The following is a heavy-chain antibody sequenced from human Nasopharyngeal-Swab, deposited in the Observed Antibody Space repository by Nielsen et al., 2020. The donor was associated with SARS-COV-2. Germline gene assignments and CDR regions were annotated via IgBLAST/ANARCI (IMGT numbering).Heavy chain of an antibody. V-gene: IGHV3-21*01. CDR1: GFTFSSYS. Sequence: GESLKISCAASGFTFSSYSMNWVRQAPGKGLEWVSSISSSSSYIYYADSEKGRFTISRDNAKNSLYLQMNSLRAEDTAVYYCARGAPYSSSSGDFDYWGQGTLVTVSS. CDR3: ARGAPYSSSSGDFDY. J-gene: IGHJ4*02. D-gene: IGHD6-6*01. CDR2: ISSSSSYI.